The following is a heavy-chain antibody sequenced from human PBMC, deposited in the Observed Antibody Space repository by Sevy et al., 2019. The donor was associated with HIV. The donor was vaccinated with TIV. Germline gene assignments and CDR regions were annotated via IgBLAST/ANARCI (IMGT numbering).Heavy chain of an antibody. CDR2: IYYSGST. CDR3: ASWTFRDGYNSPFDY. Sequence: SETLSLTCTVSGGSISSYYWSWIRQPPGKGLEWIGYIYYSGSTNYNPSLKSRVTISVDTSKNQFSLKLSSVTAADTAVYYCASWTFRDGYNSPFDYLGQGTLVTVSS. CDR1: GGSISSYY. V-gene: IGHV4-59*01. D-gene: IGHD5-12*01. J-gene: IGHJ4*02.